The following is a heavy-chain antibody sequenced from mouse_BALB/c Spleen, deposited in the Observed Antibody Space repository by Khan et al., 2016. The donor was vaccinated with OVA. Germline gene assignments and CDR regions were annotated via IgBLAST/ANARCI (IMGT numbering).Heavy chain of an antibody. J-gene: IGHJ3*01. V-gene: IGHV5-6*01. CDR2: VSTGGGYT. CDR3: ARLSYYYYSEGFAY. D-gene: IGHD1-1*01. Sequence: EVELVESGGDLVKPGGSLKLSCAASGFTFSTYGMSWVRQTPDKRLEWVATVSTGGGYTYYPDSVKGRFTIPRDNAKNTLYLQMSSLKYGDTAMFYCARLSYYYYSEGFAYWGQGTLVTVSA. CDR1: GFTFSTYG.